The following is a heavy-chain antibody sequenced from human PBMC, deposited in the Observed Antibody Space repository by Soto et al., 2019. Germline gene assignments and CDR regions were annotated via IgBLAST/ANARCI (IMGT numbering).Heavy chain of an antibody. V-gene: IGHV3-23*05. Sequence: EVQLLESGGGLIQPGGSLRLSCAASGFTFSSYAMSWVRQAPGKGLEWVSAIYTSGTTYYADSVRGRFTVSRDNFKNTLYLQMNSLRAEDTALYFCARDGFGRYDGSGSEAFDIWGQGTMVTVSS. CDR2: IYTSGTT. CDR3: ARDGFGRYDGSGSEAFDI. D-gene: IGHD3-10*01. CDR1: GFTFSSYA. J-gene: IGHJ3*02.